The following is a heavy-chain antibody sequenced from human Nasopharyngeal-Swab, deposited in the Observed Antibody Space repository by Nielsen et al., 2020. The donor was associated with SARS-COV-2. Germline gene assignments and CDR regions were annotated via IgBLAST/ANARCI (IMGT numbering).Heavy chain of an antibody. V-gene: IGHV1-3*01. CDR3: ARLPLLYYYYGMDV. Sequence: ASVKVSCKAPGYTFTSYSMHWVRQAPGQRLEWMGWINAGNGNTKYSQKFQGRVTITRDTSASTAYMELSSLRSEDTAVYYCARLPLLYYYYGMDVWGQGTTVTVSS. J-gene: IGHJ6*02. D-gene: IGHD3-10*01. CDR1: GYTFTSYS. CDR2: INAGNGNT.